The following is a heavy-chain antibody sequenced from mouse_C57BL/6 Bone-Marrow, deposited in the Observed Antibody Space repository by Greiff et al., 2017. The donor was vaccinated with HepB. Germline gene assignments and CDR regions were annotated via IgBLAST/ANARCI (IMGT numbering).Heavy chain of an antibody. CDR1: GYTFTSYW. CDR2: IDPSDSYT. J-gene: IGHJ4*01. D-gene: IGHD4-1*01. V-gene: IGHV1-69*01. Sequence: VQLQQPGAELVMPGASVKLSCKASGYTFTSYWMHWVKQRPGKGLEWIGEIDPSDSYTNYNQKFKGKSTLTVDKSSSTAYMQLSSLTSEDSAVYYCARSRGTGTDAMDYWGQGTSVTVSS. CDR3: ARSRGTGTDAMDY.